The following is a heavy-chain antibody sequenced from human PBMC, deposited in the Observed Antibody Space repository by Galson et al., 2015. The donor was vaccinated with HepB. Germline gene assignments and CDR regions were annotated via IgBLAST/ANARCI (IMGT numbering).Heavy chain of an antibody. J-gene: IGHJ6*02. Sequence: SLRLSCAASGFTFSNAWMSWVRQAPGRGLEWVGRIKSKTDGGTTDYAAPVKDRFTISRDDSKNTLYLQMNSLKTEDTAVYYCTTEVGATPYSYYGMDVWGQGTTVTVSS. CDR1: GFTFSNAW. CDR2: IKSKTDGGTT. V-gene: IGHV3-15*01. D-gene: IGHD1-26*01. CDR3: TTEVGATPYSYYGMDV.